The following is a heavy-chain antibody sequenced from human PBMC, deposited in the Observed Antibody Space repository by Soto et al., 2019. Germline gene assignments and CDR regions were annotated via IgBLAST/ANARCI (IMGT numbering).Heavy chain of an antibody. CDR3: ARGLRGIAAAGEDYYYYYMDV. V-gene: IGHV1-8*01. CDR1: GYTFTSYD. J-gene: IGHJ6*03. CDR2: MNPNSGNT. Sequence: ASVKVSCKASGYTFTSYDINWVRQATGQGLEWMGWMNPNSGNTGYAQKFQGRVTMTRNTSISTAYMELSSLRSEDTAVYYCARGLRGIAAAGEDYYYYYMDVWGKGTTVTVSS. D-gene: IGHD6-13*01.